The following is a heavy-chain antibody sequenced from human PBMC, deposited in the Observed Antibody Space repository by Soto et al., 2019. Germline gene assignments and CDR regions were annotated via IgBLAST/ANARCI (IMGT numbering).Heavy chain of an antibody. J-gene: IGHJ6*02. D-gene: IGHD5-12*01. CDR1: GFTFTRYS. V-gene: IGHV3-21*06. CDR2: ISSTTNYK. CDR3: ARDGWLQLSHYYYGMDV. Sequence: PGGSLRLSCAASGFTFTRYSMNWVRQAPGKGLEWVSSISSTTNYKYYGDSMKGRFTISRDNSKNSLYLEMNSLRAEDTAVYYCARDGWLQLSHYYYGMDVWGQGTTVTVSS.